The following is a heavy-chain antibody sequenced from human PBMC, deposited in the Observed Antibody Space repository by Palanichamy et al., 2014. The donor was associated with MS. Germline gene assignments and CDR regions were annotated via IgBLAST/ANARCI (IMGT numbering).Heavy chain of an antibody. Sequence: VQLVEFGGGLVQPGRSLRLSCAASGFSFGDYVMHWVRQAPGKGLEWVSGISYDSGSVGYADSVKGRFTVSRDNAKNSLYLQMNGLRAEDTALYYCAKDKGTGRDHPHYNGMDVWGQGTTVTVSS. CDR2: ISYDSGSV. CDR3: AKDKGTGRDHPHYNGMDV. V-gene: IGHV3-9*01. J-gene: IGHJ6*02. CDR1: GFSFGDYV. D-gene: IGHD2-15*01.